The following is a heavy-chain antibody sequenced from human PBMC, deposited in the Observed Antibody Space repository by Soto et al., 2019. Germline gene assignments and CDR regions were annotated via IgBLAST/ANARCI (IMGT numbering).Heavy chain of an antibody. CDR3: ARVATGYYDSSGENYYYYGMDV. V-gene: IGHV4-31*03. CDR1: GGSISSGGYY. J-gene: IGHJ6*02. D-gene: IGHD3-22*01. CDR2: TYYSGST. Sequence: QVQLQESGPGLVKPSQTLSLTCTVSGGSISSGGYYWSWIRQHPGKGLEWIGYTYYSGSTYYNPSLKSRVTISVDTSKNQFSLKLSSVTAADTAVYYCARVATGYYDSSGENYYYYGMDVWGQGTTVTVSS.